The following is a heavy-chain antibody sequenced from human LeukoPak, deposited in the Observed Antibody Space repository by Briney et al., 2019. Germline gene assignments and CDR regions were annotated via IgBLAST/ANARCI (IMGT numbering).Heavy chain of an antibody. CDR3: VGPGIAMAD. Sequence: PGGSLRLSCAASEFTFSNAWMNWVRQAPGKGLEWVGRIKKKADGGTADYAAPVKGRFTISRDSSKNTLYLQMNSLRAEDTAVYYCVGPGIAMADWGQGTLVTVSP. CDR2: IKKKADGGTA. CDR1: EFTFSNAW. J-gene: IGHJ4*02. D-gene: IGHD6-19*01. V-gene: IGHV3-15*01.